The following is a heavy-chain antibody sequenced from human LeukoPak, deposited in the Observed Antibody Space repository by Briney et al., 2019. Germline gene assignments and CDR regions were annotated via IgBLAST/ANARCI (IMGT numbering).Heavy chain of an antibody. CDR2: IIPIFGTA. CDR3: ARVRRRWSSGWYPLDY. V-gene: IGHV1-69*13. D-gene: IGHD6-19*01. Sequence: SVKVSCKASGGTFSSYAISWVRQAPGQGLEWMGGIIPIFGTANYAQKFQGRVTITADESTRTAYMELSSLRSEDTAVYYCARVRRRWSSGWYPLDYWGQGTLVTVSS. CDR1: GGTFSSYA. J-gene: IGHJ4*02.